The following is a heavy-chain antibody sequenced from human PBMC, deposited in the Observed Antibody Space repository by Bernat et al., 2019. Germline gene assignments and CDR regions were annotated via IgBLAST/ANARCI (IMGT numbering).Heavy chain of an antibody. J-gene: IGHJ6*02. CDR2: ISYDGSNY. CDR1: GFTFINYG. CDR3: AKSDTAMFFSDFYYYYGMDV. Sequence: QVQLVESGGGVVQPGRSLRLSCAASGFTFINYGMHWVRQAPGKGLEWVAVISYDGSNYYYADFVKGRYTISRDNSKNTLYLQMNSLRVEDTAVYYCAKSDTAMFFSDFYYYYGMDVWGQGTTVTVSS. V-gene: IGHV3-30*18. D-gene: IGHD5-18*01.